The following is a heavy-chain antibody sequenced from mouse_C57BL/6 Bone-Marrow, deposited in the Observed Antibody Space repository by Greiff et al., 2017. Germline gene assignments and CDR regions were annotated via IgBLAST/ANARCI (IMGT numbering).Heavy chain of an antibody. V-gene: IGHV14-3*01. Sequence: VQLQQSVAELVRPGASVKLSCTASGFNINNTYMHWVKQRPEQGLEWIGRIDPANGNTKYAPKFQGKATITADTSSNTACLQLSSLTSEDTAIYYCAREPHWDGFAYWGQGTLVTVSA. J-gene: IGHJ3*01. CDR1: GFNINNTY. CDR3: AREPHWDGFAY. D-gene: IGHD4-1*01. CDR2: IDPANGNT.